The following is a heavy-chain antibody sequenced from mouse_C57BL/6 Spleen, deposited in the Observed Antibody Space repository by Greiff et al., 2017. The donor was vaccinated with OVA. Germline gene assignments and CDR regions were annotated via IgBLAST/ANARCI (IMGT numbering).Heavy chain of an antibody. CDR1: GYSITSGYY. CDR3: ARDYYGPAY. Sequence: EVQLQESGPGLVKPSQSLSLTCSVTGYSITSGYYWNWLRQFPGNKLEWLGYISYDGSNNYNPSLKNRIAITRDTSKNQFFLKLNSVTTEDTATYYCARDYYGPAYWGQGTLVTVSA. V-gene: IGHV3-6*01. D-gene: IGHD1-1*01. J-gene: IGHJ3*01. CDR2: ISYDGSN.